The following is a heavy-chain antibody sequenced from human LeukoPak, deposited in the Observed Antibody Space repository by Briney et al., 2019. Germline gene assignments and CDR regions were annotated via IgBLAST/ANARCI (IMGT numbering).Heavy chain of an antibody. V-gene: IGHV3-21*01. D-gene: IGHD1-20*01. CDR1: GFTFSSYS. J-gene: IGHJ6*02. CDR2: IGSDGSYI. CDR3: ARDKPVYLEWRYCGMDV. Sequence: GRSLRLSCAASGFTFSSYSMNWVRQAPGKGLEWVSSIGSDGSYIYYSDSLKGRFTISRDNAKNSLYLQMNSLSAEDAAVYYCARDKPVYLEWRYCGMDVWGQGTTVTVSS.